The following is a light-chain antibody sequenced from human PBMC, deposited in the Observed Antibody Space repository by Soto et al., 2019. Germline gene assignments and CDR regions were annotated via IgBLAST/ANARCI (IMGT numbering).Light chain of an antibody. J-gene: IGKJ3*01. CDR1: QDIVTW. V-gene: IGKV1-12*01. CDR3: QQADSFPFT. Sequence: DIQLTQSPSSVSASVGDRVTITCRASQDIVTWLAWYQQKPGKAPKLLIYVAFYLQIGVPARFSVAGSGTDFNLSITSLQPEDFATYLCQQADSFPFTLGPGTKVDFK. CDR2: VAF.